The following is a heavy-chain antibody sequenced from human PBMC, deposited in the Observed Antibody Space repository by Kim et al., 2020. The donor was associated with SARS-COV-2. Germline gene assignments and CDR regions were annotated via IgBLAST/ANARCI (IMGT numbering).Heavy chain of an antibody. J-gene: IGHJ4*02. CDR1: GFTFDDYT. V-gene: IGHV3-43*01. CDR2: ISWDGGST. D-gene: IGHD3-22*01. CDR3: AKVSGDLSSGYYYDFDY. Sequence: GGSLRLSCAASGFTFDDYTMHWVRQAPGKGLEWVSLISWDGGSTYYADSVKGRFTISRDNSKNSLYLQMNSLRTEDTALYYCAKVSGDLSSGYYYDFDYWGQGTLVTVSS.